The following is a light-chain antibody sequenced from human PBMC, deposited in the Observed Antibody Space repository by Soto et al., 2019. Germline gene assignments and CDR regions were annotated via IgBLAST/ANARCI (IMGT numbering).Light chain of an antibody. Sequence: QAVVTQEPSLTVSPGGTVTLTCASSSGAVTSASNPNWFQQKPGQAPRALIYGTSNKQSWTPARFSGSLLGGKAVLTVSGVHPEDEGEYYCLIYSGGAWVFGGGTKLTVL. J-gene: IGLJ3*02. CDR2: GTS. V-gene: IGLV7-43*01. CDR1: SGAVTSASN. CDR3: LIYSGGAWV.